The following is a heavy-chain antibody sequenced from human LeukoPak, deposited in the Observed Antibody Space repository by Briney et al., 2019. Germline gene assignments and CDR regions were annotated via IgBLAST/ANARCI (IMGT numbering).Heavy chain of an antibody. CDR1: GFTFSGYW. J-gene: IGHJ6*03. Sequence: GGSLRLSCAASGFTFSGYWMHWVRQVPEKGLLLVSRIDNGGSGTTYADSVKARFTVSRDNDKNTLYLQLNSLRAEDTAIYYCARGGGWDTIFRVVQSMDVWGKGPTVTVSS. CDR2: IDNGGSGT. V-gene: IGHV3-74*01. D-gene: IGHD3-3*01. CDR3: ARGGGWDTIFRVVQSMDV.